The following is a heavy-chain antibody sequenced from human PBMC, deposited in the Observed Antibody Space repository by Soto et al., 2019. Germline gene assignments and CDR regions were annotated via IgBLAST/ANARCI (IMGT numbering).Heavy chain of an antibody. V-gene: IGHV3-7*01. J-gene: IGHJ6*02. CDR2: IKEDGSEK. Sequence: GGSLRLSCAASGFTLSSSWMTWVRQAPGKGLAWVANIKEDGSEKYYVDSVKGRFTISRDNTNESLYLQMNSLRAEDTAVYYCARDPVPVGYRGLDVWGQGTTVTVSS. CDR3: ARDPVPVGYRGLDV. D-gene: IGHD5-12*01. CDR1: GFTLSSSW.